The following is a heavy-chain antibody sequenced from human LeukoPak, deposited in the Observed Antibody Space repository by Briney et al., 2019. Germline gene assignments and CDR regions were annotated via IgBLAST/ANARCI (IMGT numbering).Heavy chain of an antibody. CDR3: IKEAGYCSGGGCYRWFDS. J-gene: IGHJ5*01. CDR1: GFTFRSYS. Sequence: GGSLRLSCGASGFTFRSYSMSWVRQAPGKGLEWISYISTGGSTMYYADSVKGRFTIARDDAQNSLFLQMNSLRADDTAVYYCIKEAGYCSGGGCYRWFDSWGQGTLVAVSS. CDR2: ISTGGSTM. V-gene: IGHV3-48*01. D-gene: IGHD2-15*01.